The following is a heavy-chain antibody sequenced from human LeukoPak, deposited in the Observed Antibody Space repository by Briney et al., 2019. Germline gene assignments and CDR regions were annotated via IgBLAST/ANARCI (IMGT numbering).Heavy chain of an antibody. V-gene: IGHV3-30*02. J-gene: IGHJ4*02. CDR1: GFSFSASA. Sequence: GGSLRLSWAASGFSFSASAFHWVRQAPGKGLEWVAFIWLDGNNEYADSVRGRFTISRDNSKNTLYLQINSLRPDDTAVYYCARDGGRWDLDFWGQGTLVTVSS. CDR2: IWLDGNNE. D-gene: IGHD2-15*01. CDR3: ARDGGRWDLDF.